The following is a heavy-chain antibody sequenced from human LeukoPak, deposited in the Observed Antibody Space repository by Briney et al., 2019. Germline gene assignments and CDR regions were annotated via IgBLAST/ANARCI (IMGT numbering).Heavy chain of an antibody. V-gene: IGHV4-34*01. J-gene: IGHJ5*02. Sequence: SETMSLTCGVYGGSFSGYYWSWIRQPPGKGLEWIGEINHSGSTNYNPSLKSRVTISVDTSKNQFSLKLSSVTAADTAVYYCARDPAPAVPLNWFDPWGQGTLVTVSS. CDR3: ARDPAPAVPLNWFDP. CDR2: INHSGST. CDR1: GGSFSGYY.